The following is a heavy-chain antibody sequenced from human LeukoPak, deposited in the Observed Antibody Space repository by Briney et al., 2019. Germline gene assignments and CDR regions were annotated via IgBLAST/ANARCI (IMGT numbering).Heavy chain of an antibody. CDR1: GDSVSSNTAA. V-gene: IGHV6-1*01. CDR2: TYYRSNWYS. J-gene: IGHJ3*01. D-gene: IGHD4-17*01. Sequence: SQTLSLTCGISGDSVSSNTAAWNWIRQSPSRGLEWLGRTYYRSNWYSNYAVSVKSRITINPHTSKNQFSLQLNSLTPEDTAVYYCARGGNGDSDPNLTLGDAFDVWGQGTVVHVSS. CDR3: ARGGNGDSDPNLTLGDAFDV.